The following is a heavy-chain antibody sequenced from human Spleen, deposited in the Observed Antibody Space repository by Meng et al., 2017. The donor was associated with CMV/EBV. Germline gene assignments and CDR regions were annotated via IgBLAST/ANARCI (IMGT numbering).Heavy chain of an antibody. Sequence: GGSLRLSCAVSGFALRSYAMSWVRQAPRKGLEWVSTIESGGDTYYSDSVKGRFTISRDTSKNTLYLQMNRLRADDTAVYYCVQEADHYWGRGNLVTVSS. CDR3: VQEADHY. D-gene: IGHD6-13*01. CDR1: GFALRSYA. V-gene: IGHV3-23*01. J-gene: IGHJ4*02. CDR2: IESGGDT.